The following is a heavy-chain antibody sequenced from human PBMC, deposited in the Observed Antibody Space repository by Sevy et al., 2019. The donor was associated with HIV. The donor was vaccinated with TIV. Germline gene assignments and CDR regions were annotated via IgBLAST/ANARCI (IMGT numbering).Heavy chain of an antibody. J-gene: IGHJ6*02. Sequence: GGSLRLSCGASGFTFSTYWMTWVRQGPGRGLEWVANISPEESEKYTVNSVKGRFTVSRDNAKHSLYLQLHGLRAEDKAVYYCARDLFGSGQDILTGKHGLDVWGQGTTVTVSS. V-gene: IGHV3-7*01. CDR1: GFTFSTYW. D-gene: IGHD3-9*01. CDR3: ARDLFGSGQDILTGKHGLDV. CDR2: ISPEESEK.